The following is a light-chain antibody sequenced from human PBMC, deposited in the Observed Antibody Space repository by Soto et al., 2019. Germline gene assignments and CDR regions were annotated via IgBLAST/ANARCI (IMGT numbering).Light chain of an antibody. Sequence: SYELTQPPSVSVAPGQTARITCWGNNIGSKSVHWYQQKPGQAPVLVVYDDSDRPSGIPERFSGSNSGNTATLTISRVEAGDEADYYCQVWDSSSDHDYVFGTGPKVNVL. CDR1: NIGSKS. V-gene: IGLV3-21*02. CDR3: QVWDSSSDHDYV. J-gene: IGLJ1*01. CDR2: DDS.